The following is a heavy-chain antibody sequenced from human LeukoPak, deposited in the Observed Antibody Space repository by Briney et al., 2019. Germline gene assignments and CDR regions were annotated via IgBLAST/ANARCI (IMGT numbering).Heavy chain of an antibody. J-gene: IGHJ5*02. CDR2: MSGSGGST. Sequence: GGSLTLSCAASGVTFSSYAMSWVRQAPGKGLGGVSGMSGSGGSTYYADSVKDRFIISRDNSKNTLYLQMNSLRGEDTAVYYCATQTAIVVATTWGQGTLVTVSS. V-gene: IGHV3-23*01. CDR3: ATQTAIVVATT. D-gene: IGHD3-22*01. CDR1: GVTFSSYA.